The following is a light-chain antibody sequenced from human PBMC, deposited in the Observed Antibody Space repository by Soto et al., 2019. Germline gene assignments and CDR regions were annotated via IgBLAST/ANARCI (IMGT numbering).Light chain of an antibody. CDR3: QQTYTIPFA. V-gene: IGKV1-39*01. CDR2: GAS. Sequence: DMQMTQSPSSLSASVGDRVTITCRPSQTIDNYLNWYQHKPGKAPKLLIYGASTLQSGVSSRFTGSASGTDFTHTIDNLQAEDFATYYCQQTYTIPFAFGQGTKLEI. J-gene: IGKJ2*01. CDR1: QTIDNY.